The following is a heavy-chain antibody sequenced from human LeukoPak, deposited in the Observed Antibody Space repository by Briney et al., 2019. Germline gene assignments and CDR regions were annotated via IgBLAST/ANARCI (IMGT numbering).Heavy chain of an antibody. Sequence: PSETLSLTCAAYGGSFSGYYWSWVRQAPGKGLEWVSAISGSGGSTYYADSVKGRFTISRDNSKNTLYLQMNSLRAEDTAVYYCAKDMSGYYYFDYWGQGTLVTVSS. CDR3: AKDMSGYYYFDY. J-gene: IGHJ4*02. CDR1: GGSFSGYY. CDR2: ISGSGGST. V-gene: IGHV3-23*01. D-gene: IGHD3-3*01.